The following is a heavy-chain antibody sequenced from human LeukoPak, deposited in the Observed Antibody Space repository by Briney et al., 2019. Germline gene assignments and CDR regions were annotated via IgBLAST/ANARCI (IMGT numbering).Heavy chain of an antibody. D-gene: IGHD3-16*02. V-gene: IGHV1-46*01. J-gene: IGHJ4*02. CDR2: INPSGGST. CDR1: GYTFTSYY. Sequence: ASVKVSCKASGYTFTSYYMHWVRQAPGQGLGWMGIINPSGGSTSYAQKFQGRVTMTRDKSTRTVYMELSSLRSEDTAVYYCARAQAMITFGGVIPNFDYWGQGTLVTVSS. CDR3: ARAQAMITFGGVIPNFDY.